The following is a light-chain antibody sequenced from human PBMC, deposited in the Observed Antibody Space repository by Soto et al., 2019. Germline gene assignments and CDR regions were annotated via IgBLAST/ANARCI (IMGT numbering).Light chain of an antibody. CDR1: SSNIGNNA. CDR3: AAWDDSLNGLV. V-gene: IGLV1-36*01. J-gene: IGLJ1*01. Sequence: QLVLTQPPSVSEAPRQRVTISCSGSSSNIGNNAVNWYQQLPGKAPKLLIYYDDLLPSGVSDRFSGSKSGTSASLAISGLQSEDEADYYCAAWDDSLNGLVFGTGT. CDR2: YDD.